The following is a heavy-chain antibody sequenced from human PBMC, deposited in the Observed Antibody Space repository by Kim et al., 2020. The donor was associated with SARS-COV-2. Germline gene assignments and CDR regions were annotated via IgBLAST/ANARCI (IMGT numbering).Heavy chain of an antibody. Sequence: SETLSLTCTVSGGSISSSSYYWGWIRQPPGKGLEWIGSIYYSGSTYYNPSLKSRVTISVDTSKNQFSLKLSSVTAADTAVYYCARDSARYYYGSGSSRLDYWGQGTLVTVSS. V-gene: IGHV4-39*07. CDR1: GGSISSSSYY. CDR2: IYYSGST. D-gene: IGHD3-10*01. J-gene: IGHJ4*02. CDR3: ARDSARYYYGSGSSRLDY.